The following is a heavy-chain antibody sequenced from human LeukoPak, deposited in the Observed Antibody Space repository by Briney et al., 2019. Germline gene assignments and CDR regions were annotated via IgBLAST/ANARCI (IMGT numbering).Heavy chain of an antibody. D-gene: IGHD5-12*01. J-gene: IGHJ4*02. CDR1: GGTFSSYA. V-gene: IGHV1-69*04. CDR3: AREGGYSGYDYPRNYFDY. CDR2: IIPILGIA. Sequence: ASVTVSCKASGGTFSSYAISWVRQAPGQGLEWMGRIIPILGIANYAQKFQGRVTITADKSTSTAYMELSSLRSEDTAVYYCAREGGYSGYDYPRNYFDYWGQGTLVTVSS.